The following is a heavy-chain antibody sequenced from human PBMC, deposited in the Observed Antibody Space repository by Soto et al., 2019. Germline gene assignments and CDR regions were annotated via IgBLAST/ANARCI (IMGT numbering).Heavy chain of an antibody. J-gene: IGHJ6*02. Sequence: QVQLVQYGAEVKKPGSSVKVSCKASGGTFSSYTISWVRQAPGQGLEWMGRIIPILGIANYEQKFQGRVTITADKATSTAYMELSSLRAEDTAVYYWARDHWGQVQRDRLGYGMDVWGQGTTVTVSS. V-gene: IGHV1-69*08. CDR2: IIPILGIA. CDR1: GGTFSSYT. CDR3: ARDHWGQVQRDRLGYGMDV. D-gene: IGHD1-1*01.